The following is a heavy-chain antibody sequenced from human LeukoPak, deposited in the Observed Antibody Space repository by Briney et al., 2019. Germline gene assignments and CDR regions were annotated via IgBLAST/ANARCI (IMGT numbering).Heavy chain of an antibody. CDR2: INPSGGST. J-gene: IGHJ3*02. V-gene: IGHV1-46*01. D-gene: IGHD2-2*01. CDR3: ARAGQYQLLFVAFDI. CDR1: GYSFTNYY. Sequence: ASVKVSCKASGYSFTNYYMHWVRQAPGQGLEWMGLINPSGGSTSYAQMFQGRVTMTRDTSTSTVYMELSSLRSEDTAVYYCARAGQYQLLFVAFDIWGQGTIVTVSS.